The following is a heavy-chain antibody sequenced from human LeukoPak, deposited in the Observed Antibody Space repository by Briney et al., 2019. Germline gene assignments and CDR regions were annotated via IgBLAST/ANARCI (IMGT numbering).Heavy chain of an antibody. CDR2: ISGSGGST. CDR1: GFTFSSYA. Sequence: GGSLRLSCAAFGFTFSSYAMSWVRQAPGKGLEWVSAISGSGGSTYYADSVKGRFTISRDNSKNTLYLQMNSLRAEDTAVYYCAKIGRDGYNVDYWGQGTLVTVSS. J-gene: IGHJ4*02. D-gene: IGHD5-24*01. CDR3: AKIGRDGYNVDY. V-gene: IGHV3-23*01.